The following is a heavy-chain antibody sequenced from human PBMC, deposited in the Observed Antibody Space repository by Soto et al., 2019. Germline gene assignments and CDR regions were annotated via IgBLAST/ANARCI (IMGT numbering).Heavy chain of an antibody. CDR2: IKSKTEGGTP. CDR3: TNLIRGFSYSPY. V-gene: IGHV3-15*01. J-gene: IGHJ4*02. CDR1: ELTLSNAW. D-gene: IGHD5-18*01. Sequence: EVQLVESGGGLVKPGGSLRLSCVASELTLSNAWMSWVRQAPGKGLEWVGRIKSKTEGGTPDYAAPVKGRFTLSIDDSNNTLYLQMNSLITEDKAVYYCTNLIRGFSYSPYGGQGTLVTVSS.